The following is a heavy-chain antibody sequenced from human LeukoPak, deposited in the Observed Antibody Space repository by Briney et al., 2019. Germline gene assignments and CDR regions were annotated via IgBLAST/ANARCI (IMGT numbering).Heavy chain of an antibody. CDR2: IYHSGST. Sequence: SETLSLTCSVSGYSISSGYYWGWIRQPPGQGLEWIGSIYHSGSTNYNPSLKGRVTISVDKSKNHFSLKLSSVTAADTAVYYCAREGSSGWSSLDYWGQGTLVTVSS. CDR1: GYSISSGYY. V-gene: IGHV4-38-2*02. D-gene: IGHD6-19*01. CDR3: AREGSSGWSSLDY. J-gene: IGHJ4*02.